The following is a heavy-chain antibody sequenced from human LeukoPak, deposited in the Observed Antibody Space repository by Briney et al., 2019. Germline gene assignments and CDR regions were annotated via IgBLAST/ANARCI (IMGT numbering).Heavy chain of an antibody. CDR2: ISGSGGST. D-gene: IGHD3-22*01. CDR3: AKVLDYDSSGYYLDY. Sequence: PGGSLRLSCAASGFTFSSYAMSWVRQAPGKGLEWVSAISGSGGSTYYADSVKGRFTISRDNSKNTLCLQMNSLRAEDTAVYYCAKVLDYDSSGYYLDYWGQGTLVTVSS. J-gene: IGHJ4*02. CDR1: GFTFSSYA. V-gene: IGHV3-23*01.